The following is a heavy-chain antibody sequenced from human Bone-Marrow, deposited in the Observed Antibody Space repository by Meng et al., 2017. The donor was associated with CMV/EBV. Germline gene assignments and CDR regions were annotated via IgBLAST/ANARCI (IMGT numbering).Heavy chain of an antibody. Sequence: GESLKISCAASGFTFSSYAMSWVRQAPGKGLEWVSVIYSGGSSTYYADSVKGRFTISRDNSKNTLYLHMNNLRADDTAVYFCARVDRGSSCFDYWGQGTLVTVSS. CDR1: GFTFSSYA. CDR3: ARVDRGSSCFDY. J-gene: IGHJ4*02. V-gene: IGHV3-23*03. CDR2: IYSGGSST. D-gene: IGHD2-2*01.